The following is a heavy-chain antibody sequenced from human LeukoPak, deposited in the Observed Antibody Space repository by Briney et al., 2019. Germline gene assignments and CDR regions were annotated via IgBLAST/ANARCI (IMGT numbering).Heavy chain of an antibody. CDR2: ITPMFGTA. D-gene: IGHD3-22*01. Sequence: ASVKVSCKASGGTFSSYAISWVRQAPGQGLEWMGGITPMFGTANYAQKFQGRVTITADESTSTAYMGLSSLRSEDTAVYYCVRDGSYYDSSGYYYLYWGQGTPVTVSS. V-gene: IGHV1-69*01. CDR1: GGTFSSYA. J-gene: IGHJ4*02. CDR3: VRDGSYYDSSGYYYLY.